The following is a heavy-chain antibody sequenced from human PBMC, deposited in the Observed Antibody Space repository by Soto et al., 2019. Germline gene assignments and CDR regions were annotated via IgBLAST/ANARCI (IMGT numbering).Heavy chain of an antibody. CDR1: GDTLIAYY. CDR3: ASHGWLSH. D-gene: IGHD5-12*01. V-gene: IGHV1-2*05. Sequence: ASVKDSCKASGDTLIAYYLHWVRQAPGQGLEWMGRIKPNNGGTHYAQKFEGRLTMTRDTSINTAYMELSSLRSDDTGVYYCASHGWLSHWGQGTLVTVSS. CDR2: IKPNNGGT. J-gene: IGHJ4*02.